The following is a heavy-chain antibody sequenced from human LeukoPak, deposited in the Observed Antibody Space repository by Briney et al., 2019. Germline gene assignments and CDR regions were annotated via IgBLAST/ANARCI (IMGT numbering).Heavy chain of an antibody. Sequence: AGGSLRLSCAASGFTFSSYSMNWVRQAPGKGLEWVSYISSSTIYYADSVKGRFTISRDNAKNSLYLQMNSLRAEDTAVYYCARGAMGLYYDQPYYFDYWGQGTLVTVSS. D-gene: IGHD3-22*01. J-gene: IGHJ4*02. V-gene: IGHV3-48*01. CDR3: ARGAMGLYYDQPYYFDY. CDR1: GFTFSSYS. CDR2: ISSSTI.